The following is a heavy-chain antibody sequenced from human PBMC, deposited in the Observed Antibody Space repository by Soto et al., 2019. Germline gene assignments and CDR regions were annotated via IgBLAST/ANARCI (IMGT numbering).Heavy chain of an antibody. J-gene: IGHJ4*02. V-gene: IGHV3-23*01. D-gene: IGHD3-10*01. Sequence: EVQLLESGGGLVQPGGSLRLSCAASGFTFNNYAMTWVRQAPGKGLEWVAAIRGGGDTTSYADSVKGRFTVSRDGSKNPLNLQMSSLRAEDTALYYCAKGGGGSGSLSASVDFGGQGTLVTVSS. CDR3: AKGGGGSGSLSASVDF. CDR2: IRGGGDTT. CDR1: GFTFNNYA.